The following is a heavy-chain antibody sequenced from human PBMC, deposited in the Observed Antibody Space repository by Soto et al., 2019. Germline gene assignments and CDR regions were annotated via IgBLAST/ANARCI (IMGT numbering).Heavy chain of an antibody. J-gene: IGHJ4*02. D-gene: IGHD3-10*01. CDR2: FGGSGGST. CDR3: EKSPTYYYGSGSYGHTYFDY. Sequence: EVQLLESGGGLVQPGGSLRLSCAASGFTFSSYAMSWVRQAPGKGLEWVSAFGGSGGSTYYADSVKGRFTISRDNSKNTLYLQMNSLRAEDTAVYYCEKSPTYYYGSGSYGHTYFDYWGQGTLVTVSS. CDR1: GFTFSSYA. V-gene: IGHV3-23*01.